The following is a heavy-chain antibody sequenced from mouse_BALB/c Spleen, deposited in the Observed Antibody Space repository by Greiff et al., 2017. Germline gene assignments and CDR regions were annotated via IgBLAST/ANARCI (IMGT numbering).Heavy chain of an antibody. J-gene: IGHJ2*01. CDR1: GYAFTNYL. D-gene: IGHD1-1*01. V-gene: IGHV1-54*01. Sequence: VQLQQSGAELVRPGTSVKVSCKASGYAFTNYLIEWVKQRPGQGLEWIGVINPGSGGTNYNEKFKGKATLTADKSSSTAYMQLSSLTSDDSAVYFCARREYYGFDYWGQGTTLTVSS. CDR2: INPGSGGT. CDR3: ARREYYGFDY.